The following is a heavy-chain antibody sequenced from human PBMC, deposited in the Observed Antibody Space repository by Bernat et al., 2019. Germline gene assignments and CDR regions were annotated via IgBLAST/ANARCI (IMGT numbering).Heavy chain of an antibody. Sequence: QVHLVQSGAEVIQPGASVRVSCKASGYTFTTYGISWVRQAPGQGLEWMGWISVYNGHTDYAQRFQGRVTRTTDTSTNNAYMEVRNLRPDDTAVYYCARYPRKAGTGISGGFDYWGQGTLVTVSS. J-gene: IGHJ4*02. CDR3: ARYPRKAGTGISGGFDY. CDR1: GYTFTTYG. CDR2: ISVYNGHT. V-gene: IGHV1-18*01. D-gene: IGHD3/OR15-3a*01.